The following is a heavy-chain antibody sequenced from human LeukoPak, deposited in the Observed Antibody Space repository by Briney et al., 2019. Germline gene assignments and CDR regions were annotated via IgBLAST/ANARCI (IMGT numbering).Heavy chain of an antibody. Sequence: GGSLRLSCAASGFTFSTYAMSWVRQAPGKGLEWVSAITDSGGTTYYADSVKGRFTISRDNSKNTLYLQMNSLRAEDTAVYYCARGNVPAASPPFDYWGQGTLVTVSS. CDR3: ARGNVPAASPPFDY. V-gene: IGHV3-23*01. CDR1: GFTFSTYA. CDR2: ITDSGGTT. D-gene: IGHD2-2*01. J-gene: IGHJ4*02.